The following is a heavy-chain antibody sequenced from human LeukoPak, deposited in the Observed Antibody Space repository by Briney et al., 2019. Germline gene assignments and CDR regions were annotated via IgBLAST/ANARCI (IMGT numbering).Heavy chain of an antibody. CDR1: GGTFSSYA. J-gene: IGHJ4*02. CDR2: IGAYNGYT. Sequence: ASVKVSCKASGGTFSSYAISWVRQAPGQGLEWMGWIGAYNGYTKYAPSLQGRVTMTTDTSTSTAYMQLRSLRSDDTAMYYCARVGGNYEGLIDYWGQGTLVTVSS. D-gene: IGHD1-26*01. V-gene: IGHV1-18*01. CDR3: ARVGGNYEGLIDY.